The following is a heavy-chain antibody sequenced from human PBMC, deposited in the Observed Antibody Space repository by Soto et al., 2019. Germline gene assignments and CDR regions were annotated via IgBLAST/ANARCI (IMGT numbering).Heavy chain of an antibody. V-gene: IGHV3-23*01. CDR3: AKDQIRYFDWLSPRVCFDL. J-gene: IGHJ2*01. CDR2: ISGSGGST. D-gene: IGHD3-9*01. CDR1: GFTFSSYA. Sequence: EVQLLESGGGLVQPGGSLRLSCAASGFTFSSYAMSWVRQAPGKGLEWVSAISGSGGSTYYADSVKGRFTISRDNSKNTLYLQMNSLRAEDTAVYYCAKDQIRYFDWLSPRVCFDLWGRGTLVTVSS.